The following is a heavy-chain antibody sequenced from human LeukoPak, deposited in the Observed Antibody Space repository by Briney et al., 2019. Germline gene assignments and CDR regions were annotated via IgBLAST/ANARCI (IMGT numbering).Heavy chain of an antibody. CDR1: GFTFSSYA. V-gene: IGHV3-30*18. CDR2: ISYDGSNK. J-gene: IGHJ4*01. CDR3: AKHDYGDSERGDN. Sequence: PGGSLILSCAASGFTFSSYAMHWVRQAAGKGLEWVAVISYDGSNKYYVDSVKGRFTISRNNSKNTLFLQMNSLRAEDTAVYYCAKHDYGDSERGDNWGQGTTVTVSS. D-gene: IGHD4-17*01.